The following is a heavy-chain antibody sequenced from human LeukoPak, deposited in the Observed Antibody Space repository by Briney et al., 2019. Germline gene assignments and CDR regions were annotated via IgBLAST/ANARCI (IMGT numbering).Heavy chain of an antibody. J-gene: IGHJ4*02. CDR2: ISSASTYV. CDR3: ARARDILTGPEY. V-gene: IGHV3-21*01. Sequence: TGGSLSLSCAASGFTFRTYAMNWVRQAPGKGLEWVSSISSASTYVHYADSVKGRFTISRDNAKNSLYLQMNSLRAEDTAVYYCARARDILTGPEYWGQGTLVTVSS. CDR1: GFTFRTYA. D-gene: IGHD3-9*01.